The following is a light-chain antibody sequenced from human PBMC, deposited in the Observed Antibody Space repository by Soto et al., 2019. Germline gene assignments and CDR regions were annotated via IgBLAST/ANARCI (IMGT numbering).Light chain of an antibody. CDR2: DVT. CDR1: SSDVGGYNY. CDR3: CSYAGSHVV. Sequence: QSALTQPRSVSGSPGQSVTISCTGTSSDVGGYNYVSWYHQHPGRAPKLMIYDVTKRPSGVPDRFSGSKSGNTASLTISGLQAEDEADYYCCSYAGSHVVFGGETKLTVL. V-gene: IGLV2-11*01. J-gene: IGLJ2*01.